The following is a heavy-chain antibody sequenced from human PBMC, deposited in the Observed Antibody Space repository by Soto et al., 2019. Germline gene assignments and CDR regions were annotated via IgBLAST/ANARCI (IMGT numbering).Heavy chain of an antibody. J-gene: IGHJ4*02. CDR2: IWYDGSNK. D-gene: IGHD4-17*01. CDR1: GFTFSSYG. V-gene: IGHV3-33*01. CDR3: ARDPRGYGDYAHYYFDY. Sequence: GGSLRLSCAASGFTFSSYGMHWVRQAPGKGLEWVAVIWYDGSNKYYADSVKGRFTISRDNSKNTLYLQMNSLRAEDTAVYYCARDPRGYGDYAHYYFDYWGQGTLVTVSS.